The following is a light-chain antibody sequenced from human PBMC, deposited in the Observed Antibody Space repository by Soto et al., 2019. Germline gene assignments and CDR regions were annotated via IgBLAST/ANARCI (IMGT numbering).Light chain of an antibody. CDR1: QSISSN. V-gene: IGKV3-15*01. J-gene: IGKJ1*01. CDR3: QQYINWLRT. Sequence: EIVMTQSPATLSVSPGERATLSCRASQSISSNLAWYQQKPGQAPRLLIYAASTRATGIPARFSGSGSGTDFTLTISSLQSEDSAVYYCQQYINWLRTFGQGTKVEIK. CDR2: AAS.